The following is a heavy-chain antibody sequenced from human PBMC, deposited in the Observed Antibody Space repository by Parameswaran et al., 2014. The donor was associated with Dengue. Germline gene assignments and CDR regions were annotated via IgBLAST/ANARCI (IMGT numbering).Heavy chain of an antibody. Sequence: VRQAPGKGLEWIGYIYYSGSTYYNPSLKSRVTISVDTSKNQFSLKLSSVTAADTAVYYCARAPRPYYDFDYWGQGTLVTVSS. D-gene: IGHD3-10*01. CDR2: IYYSGST. V-gene: IGHV4-30-4*01. J-gene: IGHJ4*02. CDR3: ARAPRPYYDFDY.